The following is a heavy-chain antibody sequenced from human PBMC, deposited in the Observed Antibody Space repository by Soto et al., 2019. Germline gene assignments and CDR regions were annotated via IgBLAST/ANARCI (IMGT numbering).Heavy chain of an antibody. V-gene: IGHV3-30*04. CDR2: VSSDGTNR. J-gene: IGHJ6*02. D-gene: IGHD1-26*01. CDR1: GFTLSNFA. CDR3: ALPSRAPYLYYHGMDV. Sequence: QVQLVESGGGVVQPGRSLRLSCTASGFTLSNFAIHWVRQAPGKGLEWVSVVSSDGTNRYYSDSVRGRFTGSRDNSKSTVYLHMNSLRAADSAVYYFALPSRAPYLYYHGMDVWGQGTWVIVSS.